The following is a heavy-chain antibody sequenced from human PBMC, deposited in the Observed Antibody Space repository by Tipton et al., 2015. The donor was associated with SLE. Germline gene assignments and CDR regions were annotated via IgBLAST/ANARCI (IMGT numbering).Heavy chain of an antibody. Sequence: SLRLSCAASGFSFSSYTMHWVRQAPGKGLEWVSSITSSSTYIYYADSVKGRFTISRDNAKNTLHLQMNSLRAEDTAVYYCAKDNFGGDYWYFDLWGRGTLVTVSS. CDR3: AKDNFGGDYWYFDL. CDR1: GFSFSSYT. J-gene: IGHJ2*01. D-gene: IGHD3-10*01. CDR2: ITSSSTYI. V-gene: IGHV3-21*01.